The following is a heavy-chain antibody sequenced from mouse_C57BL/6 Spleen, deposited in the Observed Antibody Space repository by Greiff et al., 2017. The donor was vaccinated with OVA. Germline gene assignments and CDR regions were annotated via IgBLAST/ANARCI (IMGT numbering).Heavy chain of an antibody. Sequence: QVQLQQPGAELVKPGASVKLSCKASGYTFTSYWMHWVKQRPGRGLEWIGRIDPHSGGTKYNEKFKSKATLTVDKPSSTAYMQLSSLTSEDSAVYYCARSTVVATYWYFDVWGTGTTVTVSS. D-gene: IGHD1-1*01. J-gene: IGHJ1*03. CDR1: GYTFTSYW. V-gene: IGHV1-72*01. CDR3: ARSTVVATYWYFDV. CDR2: IDPHSGGT.